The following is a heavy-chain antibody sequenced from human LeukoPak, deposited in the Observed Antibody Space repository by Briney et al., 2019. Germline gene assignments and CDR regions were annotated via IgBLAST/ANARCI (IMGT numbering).Heavy chain of an antibody. CDR1: GGTFSSYA. Sequence: SVKVSCKASGGTFSSYAISWVRQAPGQGLEWMGRIIPIFGIANYAQKFQVRVTITADKSTSTAYMELSSLRSEDTAVYYCARAIEGWFDPWGQGTLVTVSS. V-gene: IGHV1-69*04. J-gene: IGHJ5*02. D-gene: IGHD2/OR15-2a*01. CDR3: ARAIEGWFDP. CDR2: IIPIFGIA.